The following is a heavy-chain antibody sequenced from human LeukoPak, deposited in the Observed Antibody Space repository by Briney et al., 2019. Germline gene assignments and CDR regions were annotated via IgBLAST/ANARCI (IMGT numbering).Heavy chain of an antibody. CDR3: ARSHDFWSGSDNCFDP. V-gene: IGHV4-61*02. Sequence: SQTLSLTCTVSAGSISSGFYYWSWIRQPAGEGLEWIGRIYTNGSTNYSPFLKSRVTISIDTSKNQFSLKLSSVTAADTAVYYCARSHDFWSGSDNCFDPCGQGTLVTVSS. J-gene: IGHJ5*02. D-gene: IGHD3-3*01. CDR2: IYTNGST. CDR1: AGSISSGFYY.